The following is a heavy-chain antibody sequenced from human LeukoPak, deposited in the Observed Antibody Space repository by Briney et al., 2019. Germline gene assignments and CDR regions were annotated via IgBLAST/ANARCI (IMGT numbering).Heavy chain of an antibody. CDR2: ISAYNGNT. D-gene: IGHD3-22*01. CDR1: GYTFTSYG. CDR3: ARESYDSSGYYPGY. J-gene: IGHJ4*02. V-gene: IGHV1-18*01. Sequence: ASVKVSCKASGYTFTSYGISWVRQAPGQGREWMGWISAYNGNTNYAQKLQGRVTMTTDTSTSTAYMELRSLRSDDTAVYYCARESYDSSGYYPGYWGQGTLVTVSS.